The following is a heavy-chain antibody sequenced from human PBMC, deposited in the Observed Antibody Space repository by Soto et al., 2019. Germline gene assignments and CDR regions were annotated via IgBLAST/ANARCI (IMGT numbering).Heavy chain of an antibody. CDR1: GGTFSSYA. J-gene: IGHJ6*02. V-gene: IGHV1-69*13. D-gene: IGHD2-2*01. CDR2: IIPIFGTA. CDR3: ARADCSSTSCQQYYYYYYGMDV. Sequence: SVKVSCKASGGTFSSYAISWVRQAPGQGLEWMGGIIPIFGTANYAQKFQGRVTITADESTSTAYMELSSLRSEDTAVYYCARADCSSTSCQQYYYYYYGMDVWGQGTTVTVSS.